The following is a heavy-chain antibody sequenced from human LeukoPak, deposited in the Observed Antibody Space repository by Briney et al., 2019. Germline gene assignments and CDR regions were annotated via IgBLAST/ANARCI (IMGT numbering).Heavy chain of an antibody. D-gene: IGHD3/OR15-3a*01. Sequence: PSETLSLTCTVSGGSISSYYWSWIRQPPGKGLEWIGYIYHSGSTNYNPSLKSRVTISVDTSKNQFSLKLSSVTAADTAVYYCARGGPFPVHYWGQGTLVTVSS. CDR3: ARGGPFPVHY. CDR2: IYHSGST. CDR1: GGSISSYY. J-gene: IGHJ4*02. V-gene: IGHV4-59*01.